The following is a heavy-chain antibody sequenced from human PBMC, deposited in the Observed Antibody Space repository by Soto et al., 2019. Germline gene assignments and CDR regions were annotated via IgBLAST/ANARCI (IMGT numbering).Heavy chain of an antibody. D-gene: IGHD3-10*01. Sequence: VQLVQSGAEVKPPGASVKVSCKASGYTFTGHYLHWVRQVSGKRLEYLGWLKSDNGGTYYAPKFQGRVTFTRYTSTTTAYMELTGLRSDETAVYFCARDLCPLGSGSPCPTYGLDVWGQGATVSVSS. CDR2: LKSDNGGT. CDR1: GYTFTGHY. V-gene: IGHV1-2*02. J-gene: IGHJ6*02. CDR3: ARDLCPLGSGSPCPTYGLDV.